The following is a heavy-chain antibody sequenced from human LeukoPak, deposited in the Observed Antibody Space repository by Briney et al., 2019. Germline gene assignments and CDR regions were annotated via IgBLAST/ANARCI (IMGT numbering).Heavy chain of an antibody. V-gene: IGHV3-23*01. J-gene: IGHJ4*02. CDR2: ISGSGGST. CDR3: ARGFRYSYGPTSPFDY. D-gene: IGHD5-18*01. Sequence: QPGGSLRLSCAASGFTFSSYAMSWVRQAPGKGLEWVSAISGSGGSTYYADSVKGRFTISRDNSKNTLYLQMNSLRAEDTAVYYCARGFRYSYGPTSPFDYWGQGTLVTVSS. CDR1: GFTFSSYA.